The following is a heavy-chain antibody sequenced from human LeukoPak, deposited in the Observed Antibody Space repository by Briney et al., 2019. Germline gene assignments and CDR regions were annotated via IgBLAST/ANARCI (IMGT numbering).Heavy chain of an antibody. D-gene: IGHD5-18*01. V-gene: IGHV4-34*01. CDR1: GGSISGYY. J-gene: IGHJ6*02. CDR2: INHSGST. CDR3: ARARGYSYGLYYYYYGMDV. Sequence: SETLSLTCTVSGGSISGYYWSWIRQPPGKGLEWIGEINHSGSTNYNPSLKSRVTISVDTSKNQFSLKLSSVTAADTAVYYCARARGYSYGLYYYYYGMDVWGQGTTVTVSS.